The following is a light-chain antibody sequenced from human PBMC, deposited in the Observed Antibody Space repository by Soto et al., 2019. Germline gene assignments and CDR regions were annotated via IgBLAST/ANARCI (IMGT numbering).Light chain of an antibody. CDR3: QQYGSSPRT. V-gene: IGKV3-20*01. CDR1: PSVSSSY. Sequence: EIVLTQSPGTLSLSPGERATLSCRASPSVSSSYLAWYQPKPGQAPRLLIYGASSRATGIPDRFSGSGSGTDFTLTISRLEPEDFAVYYCQQYGSSPRTFGQGPKVEIK. CDR2: GAS. J-gene: IGKJ1*01.